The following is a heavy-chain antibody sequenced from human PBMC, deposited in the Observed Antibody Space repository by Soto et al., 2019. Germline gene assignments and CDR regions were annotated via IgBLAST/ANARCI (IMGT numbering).Heavy chain of an antibody. CDR1: GGTPSNSA. J-gene: IGHJ6*02. Sequence: QVQLVQSGAEVKKPGSSVRVSCKASGGTPSNSAFSWVRQAPGQGLEWMGGIIPVFGIVKYAQNLEGRVTITADKSTATVYLELNSLSSEDTAVYFCARVRDPHLDHYGLDVWGQGTTVTVSS. D-gene: IGHD3-10*01. CDR2: IIPVFGIV. CDR3: ARVRDPHLDHYGLDV. V-gene: IGHV1-69*17.